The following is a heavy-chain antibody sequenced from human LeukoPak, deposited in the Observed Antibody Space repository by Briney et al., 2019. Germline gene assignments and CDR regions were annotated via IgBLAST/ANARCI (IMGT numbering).Heavy chain of an antibody. D-gene: IGHD6-13*01. V-gene: IGHV3-21*01. CDR3: ARDPTPGYSSSWYRD. J-gene: IGHJ4*02. CDR1: GFTFSSYS. Sequence: GGSLRLSCAASGFTFSSYSMNWVRQAPGKGLEWVPSISSSSSYIYYADSVKGRFTISRDNAKNSLYLQMNSLRAEDTAVYYCARDPTPGYSSSWYRDWGQGTLVTVSS. CDR2: ISSSSSYI.